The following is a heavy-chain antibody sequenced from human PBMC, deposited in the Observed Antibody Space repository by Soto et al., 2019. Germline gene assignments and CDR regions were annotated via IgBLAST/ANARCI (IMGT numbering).Heavy chain of an antibody. D-gene: IGHD3-9*01. CDR1: GFSLSTSGVG. V-gene: IGHV2-5*02. CDR3: ALLYYDILTGQNWFDP. J-gene: IGHJ5*02. CDR2: IYWDDDK. Sequence: GSGPTLVNPTQTLTLTCTFSGFSLSTSGVGVGWIRQPPGKALEWLALIYWDDDKRYSPSLKSRLTITKDTSKNQVVLTMTNMDPVDTATYYCALLYYDILTGQNWFDPWGQGTLVTVSS.